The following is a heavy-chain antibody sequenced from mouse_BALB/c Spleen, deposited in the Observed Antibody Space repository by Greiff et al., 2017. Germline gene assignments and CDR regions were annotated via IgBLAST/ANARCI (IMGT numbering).Heavy chain of an antibody. J-gene: IGHJ2*01. CDR2: ISSGGSYT. V-gene: IGHV5-9-3*01. Sequence: EVKVVESGGGLVKPGGSLKLSCAASGFTFSSYAMSWVRQTPEKRLEWVATISSGGSYTYYPDSVKGRFTISRDNAKNTLYLQMSSLRSEDTAMYYCAREGLRRAFDYWGQGTTLTVSS. CDR3: AREGLRRAFDY. D-gene: IGHD2-4*01. CDR1: GFTFSSYA.